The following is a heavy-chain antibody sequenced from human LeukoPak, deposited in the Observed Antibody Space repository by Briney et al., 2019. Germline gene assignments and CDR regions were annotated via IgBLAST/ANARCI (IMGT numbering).Heavy chain of an antibody. CDR2: MNPNSGNT. Sequence: ASVKVSCKASGYTFTSYDINWVRQATGQGLEWMGWMNPNSGNTGYAQKFQGRVTITRNTSISTAYMELSSLRSEDTAVYYCARIRYCSGGSRYRIDAFDIWGQGTMVTVSS. V-gene: IGHV1-8*01. CDR1: GYTFTSYD. D-gene: IGHD2-15*01. CDR3: ARIRYCSGGSRYRIDAFDI. J-gene: IGHJ3*02.